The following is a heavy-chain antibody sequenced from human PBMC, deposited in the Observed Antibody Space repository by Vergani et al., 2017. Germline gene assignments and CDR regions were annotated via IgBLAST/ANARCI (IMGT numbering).Heavy chain of an antibody. CDR2: ISWNSGSI. V-gene: IGHV3-9*01. J-gene: IGHJ6*03. CDR3: AKDISGYYYMDV. Sequence: EVQLVESGGGLVQPGRSLRLSCAASGFPFDDYAMHWVRQAPGKGLEWVSGISWNSGSIGYADSVKGRFTISRDNAKNSLYLQMNSLRAEDTALYYCAKDISGYYYMDVWGKGTTVTVSS. D-gene: IGHD1-1*01. CDR1: GFPFDDYA.